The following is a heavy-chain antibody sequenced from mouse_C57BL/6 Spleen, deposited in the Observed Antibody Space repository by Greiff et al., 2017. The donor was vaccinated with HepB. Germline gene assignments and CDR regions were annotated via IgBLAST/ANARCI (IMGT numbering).Heavy chain of an antibody. Sequence: QVQLQQPGAELVKPGASVKMSCKASGYTFTSYWITWVKQRPGQGLEWIGDIYPGSGSTNYNEKFKSKATLTVDTSSSTAYMQLSSLPSEDSAVYYGARSEGDYDWFAYWGQGTLVTVSA. CDR2: IYPGSGST. D-gene: IGHD2-4*01. V-gene: IGHV1-55*01. CDR1: GYTFTSYW. CDR3: ARSEGDYDWFAY. J-gene: IGHJ3*01.